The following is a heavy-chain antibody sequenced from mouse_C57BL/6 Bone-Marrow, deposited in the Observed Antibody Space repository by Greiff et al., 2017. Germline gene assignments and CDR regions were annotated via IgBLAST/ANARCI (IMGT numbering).Heavy chain of an antibody. V-gene: IGHV5-6*01. J-gene: IGHJ2*01. CDR2: ISSGGSYT. CDR1: GFTFSSYG. D-gene: IGHD2-1*01. Sequence: EVKLMASGGDLVKPGGSLKLSCAASGFTFSSYGMSWVRQTPDKRLEWVATISSGGSYTYYPDSVKGRFTISRDNAKNTLYLQMSSLKSEDTAMYYCASYGNYGYWGQGTTLTVSS. CDR3: ASYGNYGY.